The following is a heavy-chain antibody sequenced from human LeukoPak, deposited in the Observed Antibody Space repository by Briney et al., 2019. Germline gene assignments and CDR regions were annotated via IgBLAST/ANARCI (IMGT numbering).Heavy chain of an antibody. J-gene: IGHJ4*02. CDR3: AKAGGGYNYGYSDY. D-gene: IGHD5-24*01. CDR1: GFTFDDYA. V-gene: IGHV3-9*01. CDR2: IRWNSGSI. Sequence: GGCLRLACAASGFTFDDYAMHWVRQAPGKVLGWDSGIRWNSGSISYADSVKGRFTISRDNAKNSLYLQMNSLRAEDTALYYCAKAGGGYNYGYSDYWGQGTLVTVSS.